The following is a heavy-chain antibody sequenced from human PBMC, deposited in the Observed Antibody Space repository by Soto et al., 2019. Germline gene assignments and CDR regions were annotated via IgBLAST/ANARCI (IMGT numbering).Heavy chain of an antibody. V-gene: IGHV3-30-3*01. CDR3: ARAGYCSGGRCYSPYYYYYGMDV. Sequence: PGGSLRLSCGASAFSFSHYAMHWVRQAPGKGLECVAVISYDGNIKRYADSVKGRFTISRDNSENTLYLQMSSLSPEDTAVYYCARAGYCSGGRCYSPYYYYYGMDVWGQGTTVTVSS. CDR2: ISYDGNIK. J-gene: IGHJ6*02. CDR1: AFSFSHYA. D-gene: IGHD2-15*01.